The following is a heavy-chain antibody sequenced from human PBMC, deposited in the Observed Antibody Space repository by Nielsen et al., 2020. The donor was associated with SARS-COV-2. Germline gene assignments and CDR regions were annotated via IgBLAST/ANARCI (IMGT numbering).Heavy chain of an antibody. CDR2: ISAYNGNT. Sequence: ASVKVSCKASGYTFTSYGISWVRQAPGQGLEWMGWISAYNGNTTYAQKLQGRVTMTTDTSTSTAYMELRSLRSDDTAVYYCARDVNMITFGGVMYYFDYWGQGTLVTVSS. CDR3: ARDVNMITFGGVMYYFDY. D-gene: IGHD3-16*01. CDR1: GYTFTSYG. J-gene: IGHJ4*02. V-gene: IGHV1-18*01.